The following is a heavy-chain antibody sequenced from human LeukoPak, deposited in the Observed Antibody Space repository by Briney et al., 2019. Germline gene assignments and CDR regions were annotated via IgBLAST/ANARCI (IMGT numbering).Heavy chain of an antibody. CDR3: AKQGADYGDYPFDY. D-gene: IGHD4-17*01. Sequence: GGSLRLSCAASGFTFSSYAMSWVRQAPGKGLEWVSSISGSGGTTYSAASVKGRFTISRDNSKNTVYLQMNSLRADDTAVYYCAKQGADYGDYPFDYWGQGTLVTVPS. J-gene: IGHJ4*02. CDR2: ISGSGGTT. V-gene: IGHV3-23*01. CDR1: GFTFSSYA.